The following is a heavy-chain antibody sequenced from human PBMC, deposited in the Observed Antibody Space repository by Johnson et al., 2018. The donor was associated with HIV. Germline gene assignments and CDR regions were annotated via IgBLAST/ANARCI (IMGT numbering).Heavy chain of an antibody. D-gene: IGHD4-17*01. CDR3: ARGMTTVTNHDAFDI. CDR2: IYSGGNT. V-gene: IGHV3-66*02. J-gene: IGHJ3*02. Sequence: EKLVESGGGLVQPGGSLRLSCAASGFTFSSYAMSWVRQAPGKGLEWVAVIYSGGNTYYADSVKGRFTISRDNSKNTLYLQMNSQRAEDTAVYYCARGMTTVTNHDAFDIWGQGTMVTVSS. CDR1: GFTFSSYA.